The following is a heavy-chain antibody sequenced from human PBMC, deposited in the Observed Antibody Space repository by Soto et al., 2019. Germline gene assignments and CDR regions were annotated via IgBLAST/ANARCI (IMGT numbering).Heavy chain of an antibody. CDR2: IVPMVGRT. D-gene: IGHD3-10*01. V-gene: IGHV1-69*02. CDR1: GGSFSSYT. Sequence: QVQLVQSGAEVKKTGSSVKVSCKASGGSFSSYTISWVRQAPGQGLEWMGRIVPMVGRTIYAQKFQGRVVISADKSTTTAYMDLSNLASEDTAMYYCALDSGSDVFDIWGQGTLVTVSS. J-gene: IGHJ3*02. CDR3: ALDSGSDVFDI.